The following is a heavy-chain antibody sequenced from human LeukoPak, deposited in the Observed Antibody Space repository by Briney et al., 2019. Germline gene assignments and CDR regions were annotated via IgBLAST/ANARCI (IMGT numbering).Heavy chain of an antibody. CDR3: ASYSSWYPFWDY. Sequence: PGRSLRLSCAASGFTFSSYGMHWVRQAPGKGLEWVAFIRYDGSNKYYADSVKGRFTISRDNSKNTLYLQMNSLRAEDTAVYYCASYSSWYPFWDYWGQGTLVTVSS. V-gene: IGHV3-30*02. CDR2: IRYDGSNK. J-gene: IGHJ4*02. D-gene: IGHD6-13*01. CDR1: GFTFSSYG.